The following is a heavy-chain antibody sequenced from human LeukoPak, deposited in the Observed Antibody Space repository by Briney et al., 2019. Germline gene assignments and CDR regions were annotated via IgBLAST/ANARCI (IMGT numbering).Heavy chain of an antibody. CDR3: ARTYYGSGSYGYYYYMDV. V-gene: IGHV1-2*02. D-gene: IGHD3-10*01. CDR1: GYTFTSYA. CDR2: INPNSGGT. J-gene: IGHJ6*03. Sequence: ASVKVSCKASGYTFTSYAMNWVRQAPGQGLEWMGWINPNSGGTNYAQKFQGRVTMTRDTSISTAYMELSRLRSDDTAVYYCARTYYGSGSYGYYYYMDVWGKGTTVTISS.